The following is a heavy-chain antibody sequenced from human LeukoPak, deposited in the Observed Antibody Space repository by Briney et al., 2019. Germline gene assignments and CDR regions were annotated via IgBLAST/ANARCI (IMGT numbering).Heavy chain of an antibody. V-gene: IGHV3-23*01. CDR2: ITTSDGNT. CDR1: GFTFSSYT. Sequence: GGSLRLSCAASGFTFSSYTMSWVRQAPGKGLEWVSTITTSDGNTYYADSVKGRFTISRENSKNTLYLQMNSLRAEDTAVYYCAKVRLYGDYPEIDYWGQGTLVAVSS. J-gene: IGHJ4*02. D-gene: IGHD4-17*01. CDR3: AKVRLYGDYPEIDY.